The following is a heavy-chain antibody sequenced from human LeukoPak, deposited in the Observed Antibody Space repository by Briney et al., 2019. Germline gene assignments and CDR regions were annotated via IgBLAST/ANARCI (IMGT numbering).Heavy chain of an antibody. J-gene: IGHJ4*02. CDR1: GFTFSSYA. V-gene: IGHV3-23*01. CDR2: ISGSGGRT. D-gene: IGHD2-8*01. CDR3: AKGALSLMGVFDY. Sequence: PGGSLRLSCAASGFTFSSYAMSWVRQAPGKGLEWVSGISGSGGRTYYADSVKGRFIISRDNSKNTLYVQMNSLRGEDTAVYYCAKGALSLMGVFDYWGQGTLVTVSS.